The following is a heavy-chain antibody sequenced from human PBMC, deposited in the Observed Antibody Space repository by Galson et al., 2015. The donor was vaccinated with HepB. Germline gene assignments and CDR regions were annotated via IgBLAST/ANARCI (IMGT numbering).Heavy chain of an antibody. V-gene: IGHV1-18*04. Sequence: SVKVSCKASGYTFTSNGISWVRQAPGQGLEWMGWISAYNGNTNYAQKLQGRVTMTRDTSTSTAYMELRGLRSDDTAVYYCARDLVPGSSWKGGWFDPWGQGTLVTVSS. CDR1: GYTFTSNG. CDR2: ISAYNGNT. J-gene: IGHJ5*02. D-gene: IGHD6-13*01. CDR3: ARDLVPGSSWKGGWFDP.